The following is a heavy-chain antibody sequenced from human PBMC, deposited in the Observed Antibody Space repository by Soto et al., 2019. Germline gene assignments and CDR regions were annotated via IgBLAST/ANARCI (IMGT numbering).Heavy chain of an antibody. D-gene: IGHD3-22*01. CDR2: IIPICGTA. V-gene: IGHV1-69*06. Sequence: QVELVQSGAEVKKPGSSVKVACQASDDTFRNYAFSWVRQAPGPGLAWMGGIIPICGTANYAQKFQGRVKITADRSANTVYLELSRLRSDDTAVYYCASTKYDSSAYYYWYLGLWGRGTLVTGSS. J-gene: IGHJ2*01. CDR3: ASTKYDSSAYYYWYLGL. CDR1: DDTFRNYA.